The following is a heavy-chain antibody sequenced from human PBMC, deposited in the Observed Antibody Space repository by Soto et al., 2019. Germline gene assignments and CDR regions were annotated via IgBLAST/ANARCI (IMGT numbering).Heavy chain of an antibody. CDR1: GYTFTSYA. Sequence: ASLKVSCKASGYTFTSYAMHWVRQAPGQRLEWMGWINAGNGNTKYSQKFQGRVTITRDTSASTAYMELSSLRSEDTAVYYCAREWGSSGSLDYSDYWGQGTLVTVSS. D-gene: IGHD6-19*01. V-gene: IGHV1-3*01. CDR2: INAGNGNT. J-gene: IGHJ4*02. CDR3: AREWGSSGSLDYSDY.